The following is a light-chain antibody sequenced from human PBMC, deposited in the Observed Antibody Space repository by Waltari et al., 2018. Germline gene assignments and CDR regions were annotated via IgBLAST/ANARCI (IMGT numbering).Light chain of an antibody. V-gene: IGLV8-61*01. J-gene: IGLJ3*02. CDR1: YGSFAPSTY. CDR3: LLFMGSAIWV. CDR2: STN. Sequence: QTVVTQEPSFSVSTGGTFTPTCGLSYGSFAPSTYPRRYHKTPGQAPRTLIYSTNTRSSGVPDRFSGSILGNKAALTITGAQADDESHYYCLLFMGSAIWVFGGGTKLTVV.